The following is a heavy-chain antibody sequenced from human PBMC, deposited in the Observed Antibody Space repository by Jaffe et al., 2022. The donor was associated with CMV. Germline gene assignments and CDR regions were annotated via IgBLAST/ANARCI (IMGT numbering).Heavy chain of an antibody. Sequence: QVQLAQSGVDVKKPGASVKVSCKASGYTFTNYGISWVRQAPGQGLEWLGYISSDNGETKYAQKVQGRMTMTTDTATGTAYMELRSLRSDETAVYYCARDSSRWHSDNGLDYWGQGTLVTVSS. V-gene: IGHV1-18*01. D-gene: IGHD6-13*01. CDR2: ISSDNGET. CDR3: ARDSSRWHSDNGLDY. CDR1: GYTFTNYG. J-gene: IGHJ4*02.